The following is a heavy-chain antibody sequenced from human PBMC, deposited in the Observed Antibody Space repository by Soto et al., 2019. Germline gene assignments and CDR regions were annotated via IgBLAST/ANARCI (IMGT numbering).Heavy chain of an antibody. V-gene: IGHV4-59*01. D-gene: IGHD3-10*01. CDR3: ARDSLLWFGDRSNYYYYYGMDV. CDR1: GGSISSYY. Sequence: SGTLSLTCTVSGGSISSYYWSWIRQPPGKGLEWIGYIYYSGSTNYNPSLKSRVTISVDTSKNQFSLKLSSVTAADTAVYYCARDSLLWFGDRSNYYYYYGMDVWGQGTTVTVSS. J-gene: IGHJ6*02. CDR2: IYYSGST.